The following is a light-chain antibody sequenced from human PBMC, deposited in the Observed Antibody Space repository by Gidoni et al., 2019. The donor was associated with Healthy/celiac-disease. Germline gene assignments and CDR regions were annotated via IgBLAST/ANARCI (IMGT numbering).Light chain of an antibody. J-gene: IGKJ5*01. CDR1: QTISTY. CDR2: AAS. CDR3: QQSFSSPPA. Sequence: DIQMTQSPSSLSASVGDRVTITCRASQTISTYLNWYQQKAGKAPKLLAYAASSLQSGVPSRFSGSGSGTGFTLTISRLQPEDSATYYCQQSFSSPPAFGQGTRLEI. V-gene: IGKV1-39*01.